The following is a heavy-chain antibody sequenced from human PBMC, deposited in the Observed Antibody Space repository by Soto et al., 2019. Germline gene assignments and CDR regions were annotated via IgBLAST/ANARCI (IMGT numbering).Heavy chain of an antibody. CDR1: GFTFSSYA. V-gene: IGHV3-30-3*01. CDR3: AREATVTRWVYYYYGMDV. CDR2: ISYDGSNK. J-gene: IGHJ6*02. D-gene: IGHD4-17*01. Sequence: QVQLVESGGGVVQPGRSLRLSCAASGFTFSSYAMHWVRQAPGKGLEWVAVISYDGSNKYYADSVKGRFTISRDNSKNTLYLQMNSLRAEDTAVYYCAREATVTRWVYYYYGMDVWGQGTTVTVSS.